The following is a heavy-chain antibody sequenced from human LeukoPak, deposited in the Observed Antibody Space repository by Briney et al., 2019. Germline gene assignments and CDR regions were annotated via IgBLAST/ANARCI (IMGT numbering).Heavy chain of an antibody. CDR2: ISSSSSYI. CDR3: ARFTEVAGFDY. D-gene: IGHD6-19*01. Sequence: GGSLRLSCAASGFTFSSHSMNWVRQAPGKGLEWVSSISSSSSYIYYAESVKGRFTISRDNAKNSLYLQMNSLRAEDTAVYYCARFTEVAGFDYGGKGTLVTVSS. V-gene: IGHV3-21*01. J-gene: IGHJ4*02. CDR1: GFTFSSHS.